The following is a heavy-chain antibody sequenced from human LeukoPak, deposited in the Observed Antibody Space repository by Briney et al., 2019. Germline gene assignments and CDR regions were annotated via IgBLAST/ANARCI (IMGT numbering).Heavy chain of an antibody. Sequence: WASVKVSCKASGGTFSSYAISWVRQAPGQGLEWMGGIIPIFGTANYAQKFQGRVTITADESTSTAYMELSSLRSEDTAVYYCARDRLTDSYGYFPLGDYYYYGMDVWGQGTTVTVSS. D-gene: IGHD5-18*01. J-gene: IGHJ6*02. CDR1: GGTFSSYA. CDR2: IIPIFGTA. V-gene: IGHV1-69*13. CDR3: ARDRLTDSYGYFPLGDYYYYGMDV.